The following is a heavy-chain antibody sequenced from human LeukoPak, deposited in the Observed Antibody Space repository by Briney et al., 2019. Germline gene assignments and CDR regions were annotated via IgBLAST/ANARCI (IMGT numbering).Heavy chain of an antibody. D-gene: IGHD3-3*01. CDR2: IYTSGST. CDR1: GDYISSSSYY. V-gene: IGHV4-61*02. J-gene: IGHJ6*04. CDR3: AREGGHVLRFLEWPHRGGSPMDV. Sequence: PSETLSLTCAVSGDYISSSSYYWSWIRQPAGKGLEWIGRIYTSGSTNYNPSLKSRVTISVDTSKNQFSLRLSSVPAADTAVYYCAREGGHVLRFLEWPHRGGSPMDVWGKGTTVTVSS.